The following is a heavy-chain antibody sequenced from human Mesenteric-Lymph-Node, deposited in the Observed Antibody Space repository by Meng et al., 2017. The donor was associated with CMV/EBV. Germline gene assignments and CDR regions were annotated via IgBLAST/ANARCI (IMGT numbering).Heavy chain of an antibody. CDR3: ARHQRWLKSEGGFNY. V-gene: IGHV4-34*01. J-gene: IGHJ4*02. CDR2: INHSGST. CDR1: GGSFSGYY. Sequence: QGQRQQWGAGLLKPSETLSLTCAVYGGSFSGYYWSWIRQPPGEGLEWIGEINHSGSTNYNPSLKSRVTISVDTSKNQFSLKLSSVTAADTAVYYCARHQRWLKSEGGFNYWGQGTLVTVSS. D-gene: IGHD4-23*01.